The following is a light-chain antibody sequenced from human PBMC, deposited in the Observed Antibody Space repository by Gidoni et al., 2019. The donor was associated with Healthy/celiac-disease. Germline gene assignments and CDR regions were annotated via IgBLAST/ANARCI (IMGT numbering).Light chain of an antibody. V-gene: IGKV1-39*01. CDR3: QQSYSTLLT. CDR1: QSISSY. Sequence: DIQMTQYPSSLSASVGDRVTITCRASQSISSYLNCYQQKPGKAPKLLIYAASSLQSGVPSRFSGSGSGTDFTLTISSLQPEDFATYYCQQSYSTLLTFGGGTKVEIK. J-gene: IGKJ4*01. CDR2: AAS.